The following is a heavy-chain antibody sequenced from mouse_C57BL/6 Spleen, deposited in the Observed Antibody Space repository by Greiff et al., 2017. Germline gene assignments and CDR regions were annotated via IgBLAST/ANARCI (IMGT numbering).Heavy chain of an antibody. V-gene: IGHV3-6*01. Sequence: ESGPGLVKPSQSLSLTCSVTGYSITSGYYWNWIRQFPGNKLEWMGYISYDGSNNYNPSLKHRISITLDTSKNQFFLKLNSVTTEDTATYYCAREGVVARRGFDYWGQGTTLTVSS. CDR3: AREGVVARRGFDY. CDR1: GYSITSGYY. CDR2: ISYDGSN. D-gene: IGHD1-1*01. J-gene: IGHJ2*01.